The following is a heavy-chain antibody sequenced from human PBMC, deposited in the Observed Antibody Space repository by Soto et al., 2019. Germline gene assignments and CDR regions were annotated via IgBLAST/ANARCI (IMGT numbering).Heavy chain of an antibody. CDR1: GFTRSNYW. CDR2: INTDGSTT. D-gene: IGHD5-12*01. V-gene: IGHV3-74*01. J-gene: IGHJ4*02. CDR3: VRLRRGDGYTFGY. Sequence: EVQLVESGGVSVQPGGSLRLSCTASGFTRSNYWMHWVRQAPGKGLVWVSRINTDGSTTTYADSVKGRFTISRDNAKNTLYLQTNSLRDEDTAVYYCVRLRRGDGYTFGYWGQGTLVTVSS.